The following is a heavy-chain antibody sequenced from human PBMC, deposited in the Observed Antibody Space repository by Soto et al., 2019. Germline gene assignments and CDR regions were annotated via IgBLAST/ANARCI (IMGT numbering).Heavy chain of an antibody. CDR2: IYWDDDK. Sequence: SGPTLVNPTQTLTLTCTVSWFSLMNSGVGVGWIRQPPGKALEWLAPIYWDDDKRYSPSLKSRLTITKDTPKNQVVLTMTNMEPVDTATYYRAHLTTGGFYFNNWGQGTLVTVSS. CDR1: WFSLMNSGVG. CDR3: AHLTTGGFYFNN. J-gene: IGHJ4*02. D-gene: IGHD4-17*01. V-gene: IGHV2-5*02.